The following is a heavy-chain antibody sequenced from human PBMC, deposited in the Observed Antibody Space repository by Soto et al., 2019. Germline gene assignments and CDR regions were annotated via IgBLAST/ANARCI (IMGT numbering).Heavy chain of an antibody. V-gene: IGHV3-30*03. CDR1: GFPFSSYG. D-gene: IGHD2-15*01. Sequence: QVQLVESGGGVVQPGRSLRLSCAASGFPFSSYGMHWVRQAPGKGLEWVAHISYDGSNKHYTDSVKGRFTISRDNSKNMLYLQMSSRRAEDTAVCYCAGGQYYFDYCGQGTRVSVSS. CDR2: ISYDGSNK. CDR3: AGGQYYFDY. J-gene: IGHJ4*02.